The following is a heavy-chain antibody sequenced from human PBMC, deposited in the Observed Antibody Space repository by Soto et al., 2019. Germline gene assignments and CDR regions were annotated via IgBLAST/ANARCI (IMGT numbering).Heavy chain of an antibody. Sequence: SVKFSCEASGGTFSSYAISWVRQAPGQGLEWMGGIIPIFVTANYAQKFQCIVTITSDESTSTAYMYVSSLRSDDTSVCYCARVKSGPYYFDYWGQGPPVTVSS. V-gene: IGHV1-69*01. CDR1: GGTFSSYA. J-gene: IGHJ4*02. CDR2: IIPIFVTA. CDR3: ARVKSGPYYFDY.